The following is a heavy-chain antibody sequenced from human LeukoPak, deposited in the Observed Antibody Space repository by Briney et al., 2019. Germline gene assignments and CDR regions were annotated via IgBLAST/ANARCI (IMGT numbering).Heavy chain of an antibody. CDR2: LSGSGDGQ. J-gene: IGHJ4*02. Sequence: GGSLRLSCTASGFTFSSHGMSWVRQAPGKGLEWVSGLSGSGDGQFYADSVKGRFTISRDISKNILYLQMNSLRAEDTGVYYCAKAYGGYSFDYWGQGTLVTVSS. CDR3: AKAYGGYSFDY. CDR1: GFTFSSHG. V-gene: IGHV3-23*01. D-gene: IGHD4-17*01.